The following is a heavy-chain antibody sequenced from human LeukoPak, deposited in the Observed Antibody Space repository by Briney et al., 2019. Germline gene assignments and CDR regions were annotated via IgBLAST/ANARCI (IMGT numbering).Heavy chain of an antibody. CDR3: ASWTVRVSEAFDI. J-gene: IGHJ3*02. Sequence: GGSLRLSCAASGFTFSSYSMNWVRQAPGKGLEWVSSISSSSSYIYYADSVKGRFTISRDTAKNSLYLQMNSLRAEDTAVYYCASWTVRVSEAFDIWGQGTMVTVSS. CDR2: ISSSSSYI. CDR1: GFTFSSYS. V-gene: IGHV3-21*01. D-gene: IGHD3-10*01.